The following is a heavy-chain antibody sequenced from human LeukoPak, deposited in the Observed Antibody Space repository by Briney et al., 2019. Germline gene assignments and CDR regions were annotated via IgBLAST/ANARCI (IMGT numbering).Heavy chain of an antibody. CDR1: GFTFSSYA. D-gene: IGHD3-10*01. Sequence: GGSLRLSCAASGFTFSSYAMSWVRQAPGKGLEWVSAISGSGGSTYYADSVKGRFTISRDNSKNTLYLQMNSLRAEDTAVYYRAKDVRWFAGETSLDYWGQGTLVTVSS. J-gene: IGHJ4*02. CDR3: AKDVRWFAGETSLDY. CDR2: ISGSGGST. V-gene: IGHV3-23*01.